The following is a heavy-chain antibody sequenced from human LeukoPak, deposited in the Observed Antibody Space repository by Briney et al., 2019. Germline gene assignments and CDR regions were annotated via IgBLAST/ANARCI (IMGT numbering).Heavy chain of an antibody. CDR1: GGSISSHY. V-gene: IGHV4-59*11. CDR2: IYYSGST. CDR3: ARDIVDGQNPGNRFDP. J-gene: IGHJ5*02. Sequence: SETQSLTCTVSGGSISSHYWSWIRQPPGKGLEWIGYIYYSGSTKHNPSLKSRVTISVDTSKNQFSLKQSSVTAADTAIYYCARDIVDGQNPGNRFDPWGQGTLVTVSS. D-gene: IGHD2-15*01.